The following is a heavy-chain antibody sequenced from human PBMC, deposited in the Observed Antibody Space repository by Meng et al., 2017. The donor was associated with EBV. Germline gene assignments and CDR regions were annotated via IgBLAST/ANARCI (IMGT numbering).Heavy chain of an antibody. J-gene: IGHJ5*02. CDR1: GGSVNNESYY. D-gene: IGHD4-11*01. CDR3: ARGDYTNYPRWFDP. V-gene: IGHV4-61*01. Sequence: QLQLQESGPGLVKPSETLSLTCTVSGGSVNNESYYWGWIRPPPGKGLEYIGYIYYTGSTNYNSSLKSRVTISLDKSKNQFSLKLTSLTAADTAIYYCARGDYTNYPRWFDPWGQGTLVTVSS. CDR2: IYYTGST.